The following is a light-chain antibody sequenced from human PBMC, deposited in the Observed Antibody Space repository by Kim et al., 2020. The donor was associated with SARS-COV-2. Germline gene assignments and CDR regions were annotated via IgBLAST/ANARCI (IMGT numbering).Light chain of an antibody. CDR1: QSVNQF. J-gene: IGKJ2*01. CDR2: AAA. V-gene: IGKV1-39*01. CDR3: QQSYSTPYT. Sequence: DIQMTQSPSSLSASVGDRVSITCRASQSVNQFLNWYQQEAGKAPKLLIYAAATLQGGVPSRFSGSGSETEFTLTISSLQAEEFATYYCQQSYSTPYTFGQGTKLEIK.